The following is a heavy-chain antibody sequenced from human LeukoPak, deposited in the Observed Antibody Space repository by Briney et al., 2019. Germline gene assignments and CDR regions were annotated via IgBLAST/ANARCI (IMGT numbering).Heavy chain of an antibody. V-gene: IGHV1-24*01. CDR2: FDPEDGET. CDR1: GYTLTELS. Sequence: ASVKVSCKVSGYTLTELSMHWVRQAPGKGLEWMGGFDPEDGETIYAQKFQGRVTMTGDTSTDTAYMELSSLRSEDTAVYYCATQTHDRAVGLYYFDYWGQGTLVTVSS. D-gene: IGHD1-1*01. CDR3: ATQTHDRAVGLYYFDY. J-gene: IGHJ4*02.